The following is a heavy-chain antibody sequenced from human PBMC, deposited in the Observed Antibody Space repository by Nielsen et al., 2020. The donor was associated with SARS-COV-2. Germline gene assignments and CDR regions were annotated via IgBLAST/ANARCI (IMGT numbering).Heavy chain of an antibody. J-gene: IGHJ4*02. V-gene: IGHV3-30*04. D-gene: IGHD3-3*01. CDR3: ANFWD. Sequence: GESLKISCTASGFIFSSYAMSWVRQAPGKGLEWVAVISSDGREKYYADSVRGRFSISRDTSKNTVYLQMNSVRADDTGVYYCANFWDWGQGTLVTVSS. CDR1: GFIFSSYA. CDR2: ISSDGREK.